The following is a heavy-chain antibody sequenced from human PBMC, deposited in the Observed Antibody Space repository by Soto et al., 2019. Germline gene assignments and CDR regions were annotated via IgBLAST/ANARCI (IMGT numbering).Heavy chain of an antibody. CDR2: MNPNSGNT. V-gene: IGHV1-8*01. D-gene: IGHD6-6*01. Sequence: ASVKVSCKASGYTFTSYDINWVRQATGQGLEWMGWMNPNSGNTGYAQKFQGRVTMTRNTSISTAYMELSSLRSEDTAVYYCARGHVEARENWFDPWGQGTLVTVSS. J-gene: IGHJ5*02. CDR3: ARGHVEARENWFDP. CDR1: GYTFTSYD.